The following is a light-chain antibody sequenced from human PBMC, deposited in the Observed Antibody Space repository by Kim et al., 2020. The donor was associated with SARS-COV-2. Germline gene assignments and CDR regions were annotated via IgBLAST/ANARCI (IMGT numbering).Light chain of an antibody. V-gene: IGLV2-14*03. CDR3: SSYRTTNTWV. CDR2: DVS. J-gene: IGLJ3*02. Sequence: GQSITISCTGTSSDVGDYNYVSWYQHSPGKAPKLMIFDVSERPSGVSSRFSGSKSGYTASLTISGLQAEDEADYYCSSYRTTNTWVFGGGTQLTVL. CDR1: SSDVGDYNY.